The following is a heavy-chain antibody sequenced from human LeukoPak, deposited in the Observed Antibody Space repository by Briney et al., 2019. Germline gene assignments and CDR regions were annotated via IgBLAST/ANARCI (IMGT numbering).Heavy chain of an antibody. J-gene: IGHJ3*02. CDR1: GGSFSGYY. CDR3: ARGVPYYDDKSTSWFAFDI. V-gene: IGHV4-34*01. D-gene: IGHD4-23*01. CDR2: INQSGNT. Sequence: SETLPLTCAVHGGSFSGYYWSWIRQPPGKGLQWIGEINQSGNTNYNPSLESRVHISLDTSKKDFSLRMTSVTAADTAVYYCARGVPYYDDKSTSWFAFDIWGQGTVVSVSS.